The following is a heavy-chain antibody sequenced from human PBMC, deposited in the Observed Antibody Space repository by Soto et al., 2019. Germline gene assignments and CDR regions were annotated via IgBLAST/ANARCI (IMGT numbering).Heavy chain of an antibody. V-gene: IGHV4-4*02. D-gene: IGHD6-19*01. J-gene: IGHJ4*02. CDR3: ARHIGVTGTRGFDY. Sequence: QVQLQQSGPGLVKPSETLSLTCVVSGASINDNNWWSWVRQTPGKGLEWIGEVVHWGTTNYNPSLRSRVTISMDKPNNQISLTLSSVTAADSALYYCARHIGVTGTRGFDYWGQGTLVTVSS. CDR1: GASINDNNW. CDR2: VVHWGTT.